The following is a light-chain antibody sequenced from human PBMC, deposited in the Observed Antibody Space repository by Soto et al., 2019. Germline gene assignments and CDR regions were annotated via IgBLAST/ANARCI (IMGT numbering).Light chain of an antibody. Sequence: VLTQSPSASASLGASVKLTCTLSSGHSSYAIAWHQQQPEKGPRYLMKLNSDGSHSKGDGIPDRFSGSSSGAERYLTISSLQSEDEADYYCQTWGTGIRVFGGGTKGTVL. V-gene: IGLV4-69*01. CDR2: LNSDGSH. CDR3: QTWGTGIRV. J-gene: IGLJ2*01. CDR1: SGHSSYA.